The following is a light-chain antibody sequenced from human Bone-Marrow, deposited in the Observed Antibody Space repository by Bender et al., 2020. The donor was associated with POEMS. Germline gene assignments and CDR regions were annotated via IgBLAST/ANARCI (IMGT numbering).Light chain of an antibody. V-gene: IGLV2-14*03. J-gene: IGLJ2*01. CDR2: DVS. CDR1: SSDIGAYNY. Sequence: QSALTQPASVSGSPGQSITISCTGTSSDIGAYNYVSWYQQHPGKAPKVMINDVSNRPSGVSNRFSGSKSGNTASLTISGLQPEDEAEYYCSSYSNSHNSHVVFGGGTKLTVL. CDR3: SSYSNSHNSHVV.